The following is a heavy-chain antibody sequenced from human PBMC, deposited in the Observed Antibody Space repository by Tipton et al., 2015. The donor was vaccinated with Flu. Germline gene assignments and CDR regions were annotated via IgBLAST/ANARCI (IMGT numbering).Heavy chain of an antibody. V-gene: IGHV4-59*01. D-gene: IGHD3-10*01. J-gene: IGHJ5*02. CDR2: IYYSGST. CDR3: ARDTMVRGTIGP. Sequence: TLSLTCTASGGSISPYYWSWIRQPPGRGPEWIGYIYYSGSTNYNPSLRSRVTISVDTSKNQFSLRLTSVSAADTAVYYCARDTMVRGTIGPWGQGTLVTVSS. CDR1: GGSISPYY.